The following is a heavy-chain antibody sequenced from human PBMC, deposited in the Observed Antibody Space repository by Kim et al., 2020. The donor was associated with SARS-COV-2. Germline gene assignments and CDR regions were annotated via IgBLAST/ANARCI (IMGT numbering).Heavy chain of an antibody. CDR1: GFIFKDAW. V-gene: IGHV3-15*05. Sequence: GGSLRLSCGASGFIFKDAWMKWVRQAPGKGLEWVALIKDQVSGGTAHYAAPVAGRFTISRDDSRNIFYLQMDSLKIEDTGVYFCTADLPLPLAQIDYWGQGTQVSVSS. CDR3: TADLPLPLAQIDY. CDR2: IKDQVSGGTA. J-gene: IGHJ4*02.